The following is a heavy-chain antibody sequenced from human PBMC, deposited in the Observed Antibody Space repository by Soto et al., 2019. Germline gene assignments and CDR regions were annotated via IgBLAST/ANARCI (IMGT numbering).Heavy chain of an antibody. CDR1: GGSIGSGAFS. CDR2: VTHSGTA. CDR3: ARIHWAQSSLDY. D-gene: IGHD6-19*01. Sequence: SETLSLTCAVSGGSIGSGAFSLSWIRQPPGKGLEWIGYVTHSGTAYSVPSLNGRLTLSVDSSQTQFSLKLTSVTAADSAFYYCARIHWAQSSLDYWGRGILVTVSS. J-gene: IGHJ4*02. V-gene: IGHV4-30-2*01.